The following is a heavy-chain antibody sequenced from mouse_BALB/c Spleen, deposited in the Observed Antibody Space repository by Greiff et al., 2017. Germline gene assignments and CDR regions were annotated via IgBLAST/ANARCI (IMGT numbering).Heavy chain of an antibody. V-gene: IGHV8-12*01. Sequence: QVTLKESGPGILQPSQTLSLTCSFSGFSLSTSGMGVSWIRQPSGKGLEWLAHIYWDDDKRYNPSLKSRLTISKDTSRNQVFLKITSVDTADTATYYCARSSLYYAMDYWGQGTSVTVSS. J-gene: IGHJ4*01. CDR2: IYWDDDK. CDR3: ARSSLYYAMDY. CDR1: GFSLSTSGMG.